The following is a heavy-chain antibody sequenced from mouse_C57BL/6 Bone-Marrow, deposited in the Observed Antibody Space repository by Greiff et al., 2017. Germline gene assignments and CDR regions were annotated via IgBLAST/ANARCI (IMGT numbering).Heavy chain of an antibody. V-gene: IGHV1-81*01. Sequence: QVQLKASGAELARPGASVKLSCKASGYTFTSYGISWVKQRTGQGLEWIGEIYPRSGNTYYNEKFKGKDTLTADKSSSTAYMELRILTSEDSAVYFCASLYGSSPFDYWGQGTTLTVSS. J-gene: IGHJ2*01. CDR2: IYPRSGNT. CDR3: ASLYGSSPFDY. CDR1: GYTFTSYG. D-gene: IGHD1-1*01.